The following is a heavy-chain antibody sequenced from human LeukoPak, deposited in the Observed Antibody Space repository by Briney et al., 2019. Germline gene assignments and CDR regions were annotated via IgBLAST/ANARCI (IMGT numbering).Heavy chain of an antibody. CDR2: IGGAGTAI. V-gene: IGHV3-48*03. CDR3: ARYQLDSGPLGDAFDL. Sequence: GGSLRLSCVASGFISSRHEMHWVRQAPGKGLEWVSYIGGAGTAINYADSVRDRFTISRDNIKNSLYLQMNSLRAEDTAVYYCARYQLDSGPLGDAFDLWGQGTMVIVSS. J-gene: IGHJ3*01. D-gene: IGHD3/OR15-3a*01. CDR1: GFISSRHE.